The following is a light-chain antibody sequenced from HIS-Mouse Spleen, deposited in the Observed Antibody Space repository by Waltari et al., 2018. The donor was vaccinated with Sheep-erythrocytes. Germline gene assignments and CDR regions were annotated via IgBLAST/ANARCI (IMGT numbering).Light chain of an antibody. CDR2: EGS. J-gene: IGLJ3*02. Sequence: QSALTQPASVSGSPGQSITISCTGPSSDVGSYNLVSWYQQHPGKPPKLMSYEGSKRRSGVSNRFSGSKSGNTSSLTISGLQAEDEADYYCCSYAGSSTPWVFGGGTKLTVL. CDR1: SSDVGSYNL. V-gene: IGLV2-23*01. CDR3: CSYAGSSTPWV.